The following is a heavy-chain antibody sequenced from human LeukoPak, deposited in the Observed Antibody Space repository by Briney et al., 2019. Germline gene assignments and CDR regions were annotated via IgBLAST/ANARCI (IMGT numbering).Heavy chain of an antibody. J-gene: IGHJ4*02. CDR1: GFTFSSYA. V-gene: IGHV3-30-3*01. Sequence: GGSLRLSCAASGFTFSSYAMHWVRQAPGKGLEWVAVISYDGSNKYYADSVKGRFTISRDNSKNTLYLQMNSLRAEDTAVYYCARDPYGDYYFDYWGQRTLVTVSS. CDR3: ARDPYGDYYFDY. CDR2: ISYDGSNK. D-gene: IGHD4-17*01.